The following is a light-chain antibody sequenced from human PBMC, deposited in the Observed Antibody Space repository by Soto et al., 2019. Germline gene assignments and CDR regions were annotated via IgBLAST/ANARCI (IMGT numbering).Light chain of an antibody. J-gene: IGLJ1*01. CDR2: EVS. Sequence: SVPTHPSCMCVAPCPCNTVFFAVTRRDVGGYTYVSWYQQQSGKAPKLMIHEVSNRPSGVSNRFSGSKSGNTASLTISGLQAEDEADYYCCSYAGSYTYVFGTGTKVTVL. CDR3: CSYAGSYTYV. CDR1: RRDVGGYTY. V-gene: IGLV2-14*01.